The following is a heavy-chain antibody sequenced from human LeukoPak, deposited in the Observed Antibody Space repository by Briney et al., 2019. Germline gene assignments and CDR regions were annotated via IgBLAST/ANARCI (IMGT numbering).Heavy chain of an antibody. CDR3: ASHASPNWYFDL. V-gene: IGHV4-4*07. CDR2: IYTSGST. Sequence: PSETLSLTCTVSGGSISMYYWSWIRQPAGKGLDWIGCIYTSGSTNYNPSLKSRVTMSVDTSKNQFTLKLSSVTAADTAVYYCASHASPNWYFDLWGRGTLVTVS. J-gene: IGHJ2*01. CDR1: GGSISMYY. D-gene: IGHD2-2*01.